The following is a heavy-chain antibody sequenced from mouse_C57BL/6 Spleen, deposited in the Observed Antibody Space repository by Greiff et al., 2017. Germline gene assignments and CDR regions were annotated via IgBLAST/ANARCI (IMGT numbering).Heavy chain of an antibody. D-gene: IGHD4-1*01. V-gene: IGHV1-55*01. CDR2: IYPGSGST. J-gene: IGHJ2*01. CDR3: ASPNWDDGGFDY. Sequence: VQLQQSGAELVKPGASVKMSCKASGYTFTSYWITWVKQRPGQGLEWIGDIYPGSGSTNYNEKFKSKATLTVDTSSSTAYMQLSSLTSEDSAVYYCASPNWDDGGFDYWGQGTTLTVSS. CDR1: GYTFTSYW.